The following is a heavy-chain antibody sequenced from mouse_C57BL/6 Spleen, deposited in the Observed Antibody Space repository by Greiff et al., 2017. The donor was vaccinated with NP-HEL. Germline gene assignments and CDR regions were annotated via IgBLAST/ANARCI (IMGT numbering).Heavy chain of an antibody. J-gene: IGHJ3*01. D-gene: IGHD2-4*01. Sequence: QVQLQQSGTELVKPGASVKLSCKASGYTVTSYWMHWVKQRPGQGLEWIGNINPSNGGTNYNEKFKSKATLTVDKSSSTAYMQLSSLTSEDSAVYYCARGIYYDYEPFAYWGQGTLVTVSA. V-gene: IGHV1-53*01. CDR2: INPSNGGT. CDR1: GYTVTSYW. CDR3: ARGIYYDYEPFAY.